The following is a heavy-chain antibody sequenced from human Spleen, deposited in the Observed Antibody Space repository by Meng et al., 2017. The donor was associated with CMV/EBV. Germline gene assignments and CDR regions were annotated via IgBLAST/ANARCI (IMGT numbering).Heavy chain of an antibody. CDR1: GYTFTSYG. V-gene: IGHV1-18*01. Sequence: SCKASGYTFTSYGISGVRQAPGQGLEWMGWISAYNGNTNYAQKLQGRVTMTTDTSTSTAYMELRSLRSDDTAVYYCARGLAAEWYFDLWGRGTLVTVSS. D-gene: IGHD6-13*01. CDR3: ARGLAAEWYFDL. J-gene: IGHJ2*01. CDR2: ISAYNGNT.